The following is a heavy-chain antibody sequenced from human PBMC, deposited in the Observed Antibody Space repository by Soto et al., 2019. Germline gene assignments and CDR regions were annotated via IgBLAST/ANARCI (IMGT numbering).Heavy chain of an antibody. CDR1: GYSFISYT. Sequence: ASVKVSCKASGYSFISYTIHWVRQAPGQGLEWMGWINAGNGNTQYSQKFQGRVTITRDTSATTTYMELSSLRSEDTATYYCARDYGRFLLSVDYWGPGTLVTVSS. J-gene: IGHJ4*02. V-gene: IGHV1-3*01. CDR2: INAGNGNT. D-gene: IGHD5-12*01. CDR3: ARDYGRFLLSVDY.